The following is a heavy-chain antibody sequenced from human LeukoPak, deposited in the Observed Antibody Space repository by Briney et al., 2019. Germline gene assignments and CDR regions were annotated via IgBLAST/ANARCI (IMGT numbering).Heavy chain of an antibody. Sequence: GASVKVSCKASGYTFTGYYMHWVRQAPGQGLEWMGWINPNSGGTNYAQKFLGRVTMTSDTSIATAYMELRRLRSDDTAVYYCARNANWNYIKWFDPWGQGTLVTVSS. CDR3: ARNANWNYIKWFDP. CDR2: INPNSGGT. CDR1: GYTFTGYY. V-gene: IGHV1-2*02. J-gene: IGHJ5*02. D-gene: IGHD1-7*01.